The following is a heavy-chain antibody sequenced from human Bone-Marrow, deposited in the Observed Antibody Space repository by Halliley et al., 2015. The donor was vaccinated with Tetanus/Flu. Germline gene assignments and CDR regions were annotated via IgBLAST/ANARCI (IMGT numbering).Heavy chain of an antibody. CDR3: VRDLTPQSNSWTFDY. V-gene: IGHV3-48*03. D-gene: IGHD6-13*01. CDR1: GFTFRNYE. CDR2: IASDGTIV. Sequence: SLRLSCEASGFTFRNYEMNWVRQAPGKGLEWVSYIASDGTIVYYAGSVKGRFTISRENAKNSLSLQMNSLRAEDTAIYYCVRDLTPQSNSWTFDYWGQGAPVTVSS. J-gene: IGHJ4*02.